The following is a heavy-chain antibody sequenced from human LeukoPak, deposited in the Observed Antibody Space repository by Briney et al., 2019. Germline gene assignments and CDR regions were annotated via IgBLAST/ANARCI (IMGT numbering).Heavy chain of an antibody. CDR1: GFIFSSYI. D-gene: IGHD2-2*01. CDR3: ARESCSSTSCYFDY. Sequence: PGGSLRLSCAASGFIFSSYIMNWVRQAPGKGLEWVSSISSSSSYIYYADSVKGRFTISRDNAKNSLYLQMNSLRAEDTAVYYCARESCSSTSCYFDYWGQGTLVTVSS. J-gene: IGHJ4*02. CDR2: ISSSSSYI. V-gene: IGHV3-21*01.